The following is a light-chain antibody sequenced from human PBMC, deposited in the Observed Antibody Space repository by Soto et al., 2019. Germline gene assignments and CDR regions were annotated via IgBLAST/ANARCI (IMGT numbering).Light chain of an antibody. CDR1: QSISSW. V-gene: IGKV1-5*01. J-gene: IGKJ1*01. Sequence: DIQMTQSPFTLSASVGERVTITCRASQSISSWLAWYQQKPGKAPKLLIYDASSLESGVPSRFSGSGSGTEFTLTISSLQPDDFATYYCQQYNSYSSATFGQGTMVDVK. CDR2: DAS. CDR3: QQYNSYSSAT.